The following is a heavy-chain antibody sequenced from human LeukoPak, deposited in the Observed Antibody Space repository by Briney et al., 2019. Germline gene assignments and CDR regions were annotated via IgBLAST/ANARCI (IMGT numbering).Heavy chain of an antibody. CDR2: ISGSGGST. V-gene: IGHV3-23*01. D-gene: IGHD1-26*01. CDR3: AKGGSYFGNSAIDP. J-gene: IGHJ5*02. Sequence: PGGSLRLSCAASGFTFSNYAMTWVRQAPGKGLEWVSSISGSGGSTYYADSVKGRFTISRDNAKNSLYLQMNSLRAEETALYYCAKGGSYFGNSAIDPWGQGSLVTVSS. CDR1: GFTFSNYA.